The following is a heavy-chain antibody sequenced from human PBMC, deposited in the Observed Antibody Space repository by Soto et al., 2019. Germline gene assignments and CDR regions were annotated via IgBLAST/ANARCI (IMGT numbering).Heavy chain of an antibody. CDR2: ISAYNGNT. Sequence: ASVKVSCKASGYTFTSYDISWVRQAPGQGLEWMGWISAYNGNTNYAQKLQGRVTMTTDTSTSTAYMELRSLRSDDTAVYYCARDRGLWLDYSDSSDYYTGDYWGQGTLVTVSS. J-gene: IGHJ4*02. CDR1: GYTFTSYD. CDR3: ARDRGLWLDYSDSSDYYTGDY. V-gene: IGHV1-18*04. D-gene: IGHD3-22*01.